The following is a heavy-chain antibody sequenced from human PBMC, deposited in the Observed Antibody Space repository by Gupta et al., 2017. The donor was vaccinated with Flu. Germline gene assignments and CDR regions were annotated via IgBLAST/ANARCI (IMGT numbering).Heavy chain of an antibody. V-gene: IGHV4-38-2*01. D-gene: IGHD1-26*01. Sequence: QVQLQESGPGLVKPSETLSLTCAVSGYSISSGYYWGWIRQPPGKGLEWIGSIYHSGSTYYNPSLKSRVTISVDTSKNQFSLKLSSVTAADTAVYYCASLSGSRRDAFDIWGQGTMVTVSS. CDR3: ASLSGSRRDAFDI. CDR1: GYSISSGYY. CDR2: IYHSGST. J-gene: IGHJ3*02.